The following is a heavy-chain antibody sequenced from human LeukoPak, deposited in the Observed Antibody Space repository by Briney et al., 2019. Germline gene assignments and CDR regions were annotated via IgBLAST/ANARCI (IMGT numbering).Heavy chain of an antibody. CDR3: ARDLSEWFGELFYDY. D-gene: IGHD3-10*01. CDR2: INSDGSST. V-gene: IGHV3-74*01. J-gene: IGHJ4*02. Sequence: GGSLRLSCAASGFTFSSYWMHWVRQAPGKGLVWVSRINSDGSSTSYADSVKGRFTISRDNAKNTLYLQMNSLRAEDTAVYYCARDLSEWFGELFYDYWGQGTLVTVSS. CDR1: GFTFSSYW.